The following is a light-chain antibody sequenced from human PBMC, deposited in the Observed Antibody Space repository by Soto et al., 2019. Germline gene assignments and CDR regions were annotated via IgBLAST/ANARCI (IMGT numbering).Light chain of an antibody. CDR3: QSYDSSPSAYV. CDR1: TSNIGSNYD. CDR2: GNN. Sequence: QSVLTQPPSVSGAPGQRVTIACSGSTSNIGSNYDVHWYRQLPGTAPKVLIYGNNNRPSGVPNRFSASKSGTSASLAITGLQAEDEADYYCQSYDSSPSAYVFGTGTKVTVL. J-gene: IGLJ1*01. V-gene: IGLV1-40*01.